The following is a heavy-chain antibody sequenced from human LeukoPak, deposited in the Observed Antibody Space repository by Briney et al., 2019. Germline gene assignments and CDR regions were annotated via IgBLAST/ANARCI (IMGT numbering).Heavy chain of an antibody. CDR2: IYYSGST. J-gene: IGHJ4*02. CDR1: GGSISSYY. CDR3: ARDSGLYGDYEH. Sequence: SETLTLTCTVSGGSISSYYWSWIRQPPGKGLEWIGYIYYSGSTNYNPSLKSRVTISVDTSKNQFSLKLSSVTAADTAVYYCARDSGLYGDYEHWGQGTLVTVSS. V-gene: IGHV4-59*01. D-gene: IGHD4-17*01.